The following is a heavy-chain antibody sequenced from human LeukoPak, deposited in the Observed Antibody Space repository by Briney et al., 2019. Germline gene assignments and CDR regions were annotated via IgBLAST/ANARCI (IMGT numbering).Heavy chain of an antibody. CDR3: ARQYGSYLGGRTRYHYGMDV. V-gene: IGHV4-59*08. Sequence: SETLSLTCTVSGGSISPHFWSWLRQPPGKGLECIGYFYYGGSTNYNPSLKSRVTISVDTSKNQFSLKVTSVTAADTAVYYCARQYGSYLGGRTRYHYGMDVWGEGTTVTVSS. D-gene: IGHD2-15*01. CDR1: GGSISPHF. CDR2: FYYGGST. J-gene: IGHJ6*04.